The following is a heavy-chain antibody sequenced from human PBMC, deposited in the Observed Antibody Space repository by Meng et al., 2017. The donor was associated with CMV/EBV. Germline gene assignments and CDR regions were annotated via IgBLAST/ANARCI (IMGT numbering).Heavy chain of an antibody. CDR1: GYTFTSYY. CDR2: INPSGGST. J-gene: IGHJ6*02. CDR3: ARDQAEKWGYGSESGYCYGMDV. Sequence: ASVKVSCKASGYTFTSYYMHWVRQAPGQGLEWMGIINPSGGSTSYAQKFQGRVTMTRDTSTSTVYMELSSLRSEDTAVYYCARDQAEKWGYGSESGYCYGMDVWGQGTTVTVSS. V-gene: IGHV1-46*01. D-gene: IGHD3-10*01.